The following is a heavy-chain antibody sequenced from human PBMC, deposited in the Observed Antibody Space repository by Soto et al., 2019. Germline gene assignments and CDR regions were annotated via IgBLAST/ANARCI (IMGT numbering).Heavy chain of an antibody. CDR1: GYTFTGYY. CDR2: INPNSGGT. CDR3: AREPGAAGAGFDY. Sequence: QVQLVQSGAEVKKPGASVKVSCKASGYTFTGYYMHWVRQAPGQGLEWMGWINPNSGGTNYAQKFQGWVTMTRDTSISTAYMELSTLRSDDTAVYYCAREPGAAGAGFDYWGQGTLVTVSS. D-gene: IGHD6-19*01. J-gene: IGHJ4*02. V-gene: IGHV1-2*04.